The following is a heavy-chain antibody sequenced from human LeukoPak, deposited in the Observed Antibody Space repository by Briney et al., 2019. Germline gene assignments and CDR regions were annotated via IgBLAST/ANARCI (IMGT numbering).Heavy chain of an antibody. V-gene: IGHV4-31*03. CDR3: ARFLGSGWYGVDY. CDR2: IYYSGST. D-gene: IGHD6-19*01. CDR1: GGSISSGGYY. J-gene: IGHJ4*02. Sequence: PSETLSLTCTVSGGSISSGGYYWSWIRQHPGKGLEWIGYIYYSGSTYSNPSLKSRVTISVDTSKNQFSLKLSSVTAADTAVYYCARFLGSGWYGVDYWGQGTLVTVSS.